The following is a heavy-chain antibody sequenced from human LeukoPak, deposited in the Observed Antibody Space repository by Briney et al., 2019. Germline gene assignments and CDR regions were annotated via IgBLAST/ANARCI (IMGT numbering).Heavy chain of an antibody. CDR1: GYTFINYY. J-gene: IGHJ4*02. V-gene: IGHV1-46*01. CDR3: ARDVRELSIMITFGGVIVTTHFDY. Sequence: ASVKVSCKASGYTFINYYIHWVRQAPGQGLEWMGIINPSSDSTSYAPNFQGRVAMTTDTSTSTAYMELRSLRSGDTAVYYCARDVRELSIMITFGGVIVTTHFDYWGQGTLVTVSS. CDR2: INPSSDST. D-gene: IGHD3-16*02.